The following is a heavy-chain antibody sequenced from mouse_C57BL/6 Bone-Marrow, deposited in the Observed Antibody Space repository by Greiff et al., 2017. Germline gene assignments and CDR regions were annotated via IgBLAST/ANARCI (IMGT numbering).Heavy chain of an antibody. J-gene: IGHJ2*01. Sequence: QVQLQQPGPELVKPGASVKMSCKASGYTFTSYWMHWVKQRPGQGLEWIGNINPSNGGTNYNEKFKSKATLTVDKSSSTAYMQLSSLTSEDSAVYDCARSDYDYYFDYWGRGTTLTVSS. CDR2: INPSNGGT. D-gene: IGHD2-4*01. V-gene: IGHV1-53*01. CDR3: ARSDYDYYFDY. CDR1: GYTFTSYW.